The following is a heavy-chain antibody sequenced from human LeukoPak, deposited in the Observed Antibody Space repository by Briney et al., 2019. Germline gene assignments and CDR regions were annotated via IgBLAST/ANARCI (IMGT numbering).Heavy chain of an antibody. CDR1: GGSISSGGYS. CDR2: IYHSGST. CDR3: AAQYRGVADY. Sequence: SETLSLTCAVSGGSISSGGYSWSWIRQPPGKGLEWIGYIYHSGSTYYNPSLKSRVTISVDTSKNQFSLKLSSVTAADTAVYYCAAQYRGVADYWGQGTLVTVSS. J-gene: IGHJ4*02. D-gene: IGHD3-10*01. V-gene: IGHV4-30-2*05.